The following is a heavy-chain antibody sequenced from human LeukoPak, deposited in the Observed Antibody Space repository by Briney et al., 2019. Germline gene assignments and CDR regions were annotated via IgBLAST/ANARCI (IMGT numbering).Heavy chain of an antibody. CDR1: GFTFSSYG. CDR3: ARSRIVVVTASPYYYYGMDV. CDR2: IRYDGSNK. J-gene: IGHJ6*02. V-gene: IGHV3-33*01. Sequence: GGSLRLSCAPSGFTFSSYGMHWVRQAPGKGLEWVAVIRYDGSNKYYADSVNGRFTISRDNSKNTLYLQMNSLRAEDTAVYYCARSRIVVVTASPYYYYGMDVWGQGTTVTVSS. D-gene: IGHD2-21*02.